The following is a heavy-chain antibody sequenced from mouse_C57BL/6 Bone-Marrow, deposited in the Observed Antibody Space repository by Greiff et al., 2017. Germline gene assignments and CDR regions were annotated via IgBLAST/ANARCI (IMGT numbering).Heavy chain of an antibody. CDR2: ISDGGSYT. CDR1: GFTFSSYA. V-gene: IGHV5-4*03. Sequence: EVMLVESGGGLVKPGGSLKLSCAASGFTFSSYAMSWVRQTPEKRLEWVATISDGGSYTYYPDNVKGRSTISRDNAKNNLYLQLSHLKSEDTAMYYCARYYYGSSYDWYFDVWGTGTTVTVSS. D-gene: IGHD1-1*01. J-gene: IGHJ1*03. CDR3: ARYYYGSSYDWYFDV.